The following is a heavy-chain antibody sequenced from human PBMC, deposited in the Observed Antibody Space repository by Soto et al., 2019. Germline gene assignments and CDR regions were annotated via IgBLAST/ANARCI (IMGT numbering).Heavy chain of an antibody. Sequence: ASVKVSCKASGYTFTSYGFSWVRQAPGQGLEWMGWISAYNGNTNYAQKLQGRVTMTTDTSTSTAYMELRSLRSDDTAVYYCARDEPDYYDSSGYLLWGQGTLVTVSS. J-gene: IGHJ1*01. CDR2: ISAYNGNT. CDR1: GYTFTSYG. CDR3: ARDEPDYYDSSGYLL. V-gene: IGHV1-18*01. D-gene: IGHD3-22*01.